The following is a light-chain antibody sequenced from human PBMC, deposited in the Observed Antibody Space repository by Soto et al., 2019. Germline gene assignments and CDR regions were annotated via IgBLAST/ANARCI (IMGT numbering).Light chain of an antibody. Sequence: DIQVTQSPSSLSSSVGDRVTITCRASENVDRYVNWYQQIPGKAPSLLISAASTLQSGVPSRFRGSGSVTSLSITIDSLQPEDFAVYYCQQTYSTPPTFGQGTKVDIK. V-gene: IGKV1-39*01. CDR3: QQTYSTPPT. CDR2: AAS. CDR1: ENVDRY. J-gene: IGKJ1*01.